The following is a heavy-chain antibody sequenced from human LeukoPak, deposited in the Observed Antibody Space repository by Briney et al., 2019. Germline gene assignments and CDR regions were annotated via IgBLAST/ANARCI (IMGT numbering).Heavy chain of an antibody. V-gene: IGHV3-23*01. CDR2: ISGSDGGT. Sequence: GGSLRLSCAASGFTFTAYAMSWVRQAPGKGLEWVSAISGSDGGTYYADSVKGRFTISRDNSKNTVYLQMNSLRGEDTAVYYCAKEVGGYTTFDYWGQGTLVTVSS. CDR3: AKEVGGYTTFDY. CDR1: GFTFTAYA. J-gene: IGHJ4*02. D-gene: IGHD2-2*02.